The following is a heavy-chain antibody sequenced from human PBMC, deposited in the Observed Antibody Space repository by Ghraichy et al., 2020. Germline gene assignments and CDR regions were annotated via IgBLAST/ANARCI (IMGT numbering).Heavy chain of an antibody. CDR1: GFTFSSYA. CDR2: ISGGSSST. CDR3: AKHQSFGWYALRPDAFDI. Sequence: GGSLRLSCEASGFTFSSYAMTWVRQAPGKGLEWVSGISGGSSSTFYADSVKGRFTISRDNSKNTLFLQMNSLRAEDTAVYYCAKHQSFGWYALRPDAFDIWGQGTMVTVSS. J-gene: IGHJ3*02. D-gene: IGHD6-19*01. V-gene: IGHV3-23*01.